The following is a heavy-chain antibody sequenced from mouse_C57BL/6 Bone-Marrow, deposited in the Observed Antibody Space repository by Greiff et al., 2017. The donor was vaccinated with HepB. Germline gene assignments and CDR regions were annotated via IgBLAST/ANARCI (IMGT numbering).Heavy chain of an antibody. J-gene: IGHJ4*01. V-gene: IGHV2-5*01. CDR2: IWRGGST. CDR3: AIYGNSLYAMDY. CDR1: GFSLTSYG. D-gene: IGHD2-1*01. Sequence: VKLVESGPGLVQPSQSLSITCTVSGFSLTSYGVHWVRQSPGKGLEWLGVIWRGGSTDYNAAFMSRLSITKDNSKSQVFFKMNSLQADDTAIYYCAIYGNSLYAMDYWGQGTSVTVSS.